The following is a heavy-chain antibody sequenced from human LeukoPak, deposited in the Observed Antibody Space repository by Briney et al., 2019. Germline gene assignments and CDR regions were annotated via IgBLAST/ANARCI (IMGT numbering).Heavy chain of an antibody. V-gene: IGHV3-48*01. Sequence: GGSLRLSCAASGFTFSSYSMNWVRQAPGKGLEWVSYISSSSSTIYYADSVKGRFTISRDNAKNSLYLQMNSLRAEDTAVYYCARVGYCSSTSCYDLWGRGTLVTVSS. J-gene: IGHJ2*01. CDR3: ARVGYCSSTSCYDL. CDR1: GFTFSSYS. CDR2: ISSSSSTI. D-gene: IGHD2-2*03.